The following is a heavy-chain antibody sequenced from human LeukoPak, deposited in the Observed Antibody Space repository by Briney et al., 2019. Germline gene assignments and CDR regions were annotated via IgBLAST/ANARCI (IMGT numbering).Heavy chain of an antibody. J-gene: IGHJ4*02. CDR1: GYTFTSYG. CDR3: AREVTGTMVRGGTDYFDY. D-gene: IGHD1-7*01. Sequence: ASVKVSCKASGYTFTSYGISWVRQAPGQGLEWMGWISAYNGNTNYAQKLQGRVTMTTDTSTSTAYMELRSLRSDDTAVYYCAREVTGTMVRGGTDYFDYWGQATLVTVSS. CDR2: ISAYNGNT. V-gene: IGHV1-18*01.